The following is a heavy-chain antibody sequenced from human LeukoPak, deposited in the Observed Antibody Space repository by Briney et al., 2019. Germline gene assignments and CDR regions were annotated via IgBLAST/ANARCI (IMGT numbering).Heavy chain of an antibody. Sequence: GGSLRLSCAVSGFTVSTNYMSWVRQAAGKGLEWVSLMYTDGGTLYADSMKGRFTISRDSSKNTLYLQMNSLRAEDTAVYYCARHYSNSLYYYYGLDVWGQGTTVTVSS. CDR2: MYTDGGT. V-gene: IGHV3-66*04. CDR3: ARHYSNSLYYYYGLDV. CDR1: GFTVSTNY. D-gene: IGHD4-11*01. J-gene: IGHJ6*02.